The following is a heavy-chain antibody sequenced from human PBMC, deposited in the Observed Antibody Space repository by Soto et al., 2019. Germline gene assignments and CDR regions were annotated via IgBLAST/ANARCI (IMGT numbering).Heavy chain of an antibody. CDR2: IIPIFGTA. Sequence: SVKVSCKASGGTFSSYSISWVRQAPGQGLEWMGGIIPIFGTANYAQKFQGRVTITADESTSTAYMELSSLRSEDTAVYYCARGVKLERRSVSYYGMDVWGQGTTVTVSS. CDR3: ARGVKLERRSVSYYGMDV. D-gene: IGHD1-1*01. CDR1: GGTFSSYS. V-gene: IGHV1-69*13. J-gene: IGHJ6*02.